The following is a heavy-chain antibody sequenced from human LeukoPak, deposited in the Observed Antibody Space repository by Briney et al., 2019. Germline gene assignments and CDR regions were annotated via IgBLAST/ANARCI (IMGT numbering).Heavy chain of an antibody. V-gene: IGHV1-8*03. D-gene: IGHD6-6*01. CDR1: GYTFTSYG. CDR2: MNPNSGNT. CDR3: AREAPELYSSSSRVGYYFDY. J-gene: IGHJ4*02. Sequence: ASVKVSCKASGYTFTSYGISWMRQAPGQGLEWMGWMNPNSGNTGYAQKFQGRVTITRNTSISTAYMELSSLRSEDTAVYYCAREAPELYSSSSRVGYYFDYWGQGTLVTVSS.